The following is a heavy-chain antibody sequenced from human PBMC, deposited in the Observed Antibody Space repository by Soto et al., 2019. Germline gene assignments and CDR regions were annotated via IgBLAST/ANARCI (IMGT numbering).Heavy chain of an antibody. Sequence: ASVKVSCKASGYTFTSYGISWVRQAPGQGLEWMGWISAYNGNTNYAQKLQGRVTMTTDTSTSTAYMELRSLRSDDTAVYYCARGYCSSXSCYRPAGYYYYYGMDVWGQGTTVTVSS. V-gene: IGHV1-18*01. D-gene: IGHD2-2*02. CDR3: ARGYCSSXSCYRPAGYYYYYGMDV. CDR2: ISAYNGNT. CDR1: GYTFTSYG. J-gene: IGHJ6*02.